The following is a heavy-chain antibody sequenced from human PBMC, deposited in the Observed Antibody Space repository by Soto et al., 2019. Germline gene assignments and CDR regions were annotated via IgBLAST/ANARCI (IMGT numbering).Heavy chain of an antibody. V-gene: IGHV1-69*13. J-gene: IGHJ5*02. CDR2: IIPIFGTA. CDR3: ARRRLGLVPAAMPGWFDP. Sequence: SVKVSCKASGGTFSSYAISWVRQAPGQGLEWMGGIIPIFGTANYAQKFQGRVTITADESTSTAYMELSSLRSEDTAVYYCARRRLGLVPAAMPGWFDPWGQGTLVTVSS. D-gene: IGHD2-2*01. CDR1: GGTFSSYA.